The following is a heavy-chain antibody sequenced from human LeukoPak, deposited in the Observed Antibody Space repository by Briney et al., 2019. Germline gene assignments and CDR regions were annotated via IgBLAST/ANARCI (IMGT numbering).Heavy chain of an antibody. J-gene: IGHJ4*02. V-gene: IGHV3-23*01. Sequence: GGSLRLSCAVSGITLSNYGMSWVRQAPGKGLEWVAGISGSGGATNYADSVKGRLTISRDHPKNTLYLQMNSLRVEDTAVYFCAKRGVVIRVILVGFHKEAYYFDSWGQGALVTVSS. CDR1: GITLSNYG. D-gene: IGHD3-22*01. CDR2: ISGSGGAT. CDR3: AKRGVVIRVILVGFHKEAYYFDS.